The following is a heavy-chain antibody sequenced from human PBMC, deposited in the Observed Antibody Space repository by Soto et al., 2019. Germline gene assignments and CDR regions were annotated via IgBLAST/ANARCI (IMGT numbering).Heavy chain of an antibody. V-gene: IGHV3-23*01. CDR3: AKGNTDIILGGPTDY. CDR1: GFTFSSYA. J-gene: IGHJ4*02. CDR2: ITGTGDST. Sequence: GGSLRLSCAASGFTFSSYAMSWFRQAPGKGLEWVSTITGTGDSTYYVDSVKGRFIISRDNSKNTLDLQMDSLRAEDTAVYHCAKGNTDIILGGPTDYWGQGTLVTVSS. D-gene: IGHD3-3*02.